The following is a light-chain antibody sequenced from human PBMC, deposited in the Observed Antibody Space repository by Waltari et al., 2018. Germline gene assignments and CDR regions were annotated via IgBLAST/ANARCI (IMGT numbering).Light chain of an antibody. CDR3: QQYYHTPST. J-gene: IGKJ1*01. CDR1: RGVFFSSSNKNY. V-gene: IGKV4-1*01. CDR2: WAA. Sequence: DIVMTQSPDSLAVSLGERATINCRSSRGVFFSSSNKNYLAWYRQKPGQPPSLLLYWAATRESGVPDRFSGSGYGTNFTLTIRSLQAEDVAVYYCQQYYHTPSTFGQGTKVEIK.